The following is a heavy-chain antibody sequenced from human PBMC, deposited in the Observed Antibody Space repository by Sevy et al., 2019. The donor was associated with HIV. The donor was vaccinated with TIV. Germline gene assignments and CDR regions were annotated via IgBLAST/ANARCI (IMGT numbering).Heavy chain of an antibody. CDR2: ISGSGDST. J-gene: IGHJ5*01. CDR3: AKNLARHVTGQPLYLDS. CDR1: GFTFSTYV. D-gene: IGHD2-21*02. V-gene: IGHV3-23*01. Sequence: GGSLRLSCAASGFTFSTYVMTWVRQAPGKGLEWVSSISGSGDSTYYPHSVKGRFTISRDKYKNTVYLQMKSLRAEDTAIFYCAKNLARHVTGQPLYLDSWGHGTPVTVSS.